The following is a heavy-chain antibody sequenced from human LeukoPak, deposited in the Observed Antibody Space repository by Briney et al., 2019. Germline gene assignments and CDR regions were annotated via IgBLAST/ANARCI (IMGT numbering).Heavy chain of an antibody. D-gene: IGHD6-19*01. CDR2: INTNTGDP. Sequence: GASVKVSCKASGYTFSSYALNWVRQAPGQGLEWMGWINTNTGDPTYAQGFTGRFVFSLDTSVSTAYLQISSLKAEDTAVYYCARDQRQWPHYYYYYMDVWAKGTTVTVSS. J-gene: IGHJ6*03. CDR1: GYTFSSYA. CDR3: ARDQRQWPHYYYYYMDV. V-gene: IGHV7-4-1*02.